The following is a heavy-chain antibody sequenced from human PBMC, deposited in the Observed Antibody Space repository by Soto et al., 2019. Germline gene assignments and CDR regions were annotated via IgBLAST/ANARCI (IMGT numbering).Heavy chain of an antibody. Sequence: QVQLVESGGGVVQPGRSLRLSCAASGFTFSSYGMHWVRQAPGKGLEWVAVISYDGSNKYYADSVKGRFTISRDNSKNTLYLQMNSLRAEDTAVYYCAKDQVTDLRRYYFDYWGQGTLVTVSS. CDR3: AKDQVTDLRRYYFDY. J-gene: IGHJ4*02. CDR1: GFTFSSYG. V-gene: IGHV3-30*18. D-gene: IGHD4-4*01. CDR2: ISYDGSNK.